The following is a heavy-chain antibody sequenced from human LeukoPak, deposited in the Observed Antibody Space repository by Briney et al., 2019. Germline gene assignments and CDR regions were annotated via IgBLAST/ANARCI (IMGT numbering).Heavy chain of an antibody. Sequence: GGSLRLSCAASGFTFSSYAMSWVRQAPGKGLEWVSAISGSGGSTYYADSVKGRFTISRDNSKNTLYLQMNSLRAEDTAVYYCAKLVSPYIVATPNLDYWGQGTLVTVSS. D-gene: IGHD5-12*01. CDR1: GFTFSSYA. V-gene: IGHV3-23*01. CDR3: AKLVSPYIVATPNLDY. J-gene: IGHJ4*02. CDR2: ISGSGGST.